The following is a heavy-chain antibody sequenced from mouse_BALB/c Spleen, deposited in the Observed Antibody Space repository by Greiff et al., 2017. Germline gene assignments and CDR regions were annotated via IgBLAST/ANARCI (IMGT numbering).Heavy chain of an antibody. CDR3: ARDPHYYGGGYYAMDY. V-gene: IGHV7-3*02. J-gene: IGHJ4*01. CDR1: GFTFTDYY. Sequence: EVKLVESGGGLVQPGGSLRLSCATSGFTFTDYYMSWVRQPPGKALEWLGFIRNKANGYTTEYSASVKGRFTISRDNSQSILYLQMNTLRAEDSATYYCARDPHYYGGGYYAMDYWGQGTSVTVSS. D-gene: IGHD1-2*01. CDR2: IRNKANGYTT.